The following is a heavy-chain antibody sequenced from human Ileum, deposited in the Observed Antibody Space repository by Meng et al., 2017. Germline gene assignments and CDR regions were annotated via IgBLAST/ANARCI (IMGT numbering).Heavy chain of an antibody. D-gene: IGHD2-2*01. CDR3: AREVVDSFDI. J-gene: IGHJ3*02. V-gene: IGHV3-33*01. CDR2: LWSDGIST. Sequence: SCTASGFTFSTYDMHWVRQAPGKGLEWVAVLWSDGISTYYADSVRARITVSRDDSKNTLNLQIDSLRAEDTAVYYCAREVVDSFDIWGLGTMVTVSS. CDR1: GFTFSTYD.